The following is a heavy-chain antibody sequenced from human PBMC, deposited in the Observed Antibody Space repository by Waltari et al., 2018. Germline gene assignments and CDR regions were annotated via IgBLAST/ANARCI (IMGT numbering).Heavy chain of an antibody. J-gene: IGHJ5*02. CDR1: GGSFSGSY. D-gene: IGHD6-13*01. CDR2: INHSGST. Sequence: QVQLQQWGAGLLKPSETLSLTCAVYGGSFSGSYWSWIRQPPGKGLEWIGEINHSGSTNYNPSLKSRVTISVDTSKNQFSLKLSSVTAADTAVYYCARVSIAAAGRGWFDPWGQGTLVTVSS. CDR3: ARVSIAAAGRGWFDP. V-gene: IGHV4-34*01.